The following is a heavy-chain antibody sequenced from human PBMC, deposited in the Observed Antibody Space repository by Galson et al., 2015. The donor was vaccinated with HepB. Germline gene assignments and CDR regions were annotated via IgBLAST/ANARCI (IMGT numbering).Heavy chain of an antibody. CDR3: ARLRGNYGTGSYFRTFDP. Sequence: ETLSLTCSVSSGSINEHYWSWIRQPPGKGLEWIGYYYYSGNTNYNPSLTGRVTISVDTPKNQVSLRLTSVTAADTAEYYCARLRGNYGTGSYFRTFDPWGPGTLVTVSS. D-gene: IGHD3-10*01. CDR1: SGSINEHY. CDR2: YYYSGNT. J-gene: IGHJ5*02. V-gene: IGHV4-59*11.